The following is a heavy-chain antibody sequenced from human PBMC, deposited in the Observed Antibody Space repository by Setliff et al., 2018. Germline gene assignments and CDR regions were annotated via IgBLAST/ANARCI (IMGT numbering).Heavy chain of an antibody. J-gene: IGHJ3*02. V-gene: IGHV1-18*01. CDR2: ISAHNGNT. Sequence: ASVKVSCKASGGTFSSYAISWVRQAPGQGLEWMGWISAHNGNTDYAQKLQGRVTMTTDTSTSTAYMELRSLRSDDTAVYYCASRSGVVEDPPRQVILDDGFDIWGQGTMVTVSS. D-gene: IGHD2-15*01. CDR3: ASRSGVVEDPPRQVILDDGFDI. CDR1: GGTFSSYA.